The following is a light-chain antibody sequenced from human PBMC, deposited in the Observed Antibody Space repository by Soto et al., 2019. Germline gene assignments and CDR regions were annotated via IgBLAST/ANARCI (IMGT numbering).Light chain of an antibody. V-gene: IGLV2-14*01. Sequence: QSALTQPASVSGSPGQSITISCTGTNFDVGGYKYVSWYQQHPGKAPKLIIYDVSDRPSGVSTRFSGAKSGTTASLTISGLQAEDEADYYCSSYRYTSNVVFGGGTKVTVL. CDR2: DVS. CDR3: SSYRYTSNVV. CDR1: NFDVGGYKY. J-gene: IGLJ2*01.